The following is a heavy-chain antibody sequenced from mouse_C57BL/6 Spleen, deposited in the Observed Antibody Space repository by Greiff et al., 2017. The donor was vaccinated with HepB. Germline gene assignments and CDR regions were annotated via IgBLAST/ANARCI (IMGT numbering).Heavy chain of an antibody. Sequence: VQLQESGAELAKPGASVKLSCKASGYTFTSYWMHWVKQRPGQGLEWIGYINPSSGYTKYNQKFKDKATLTADKSSWTSYMQLRRLTYEDSAVYYCARSPLTTVVARGFAYWGQGTLVTVSA. CDR2: INPSSGYT. D-gene: IGHD1-1*01. CDR1: GYTFTSYW. CDR3: ARSPLTTVVARGFAY. V-gene: IGHV1-7*01. J-gene: IGHJ3*01.